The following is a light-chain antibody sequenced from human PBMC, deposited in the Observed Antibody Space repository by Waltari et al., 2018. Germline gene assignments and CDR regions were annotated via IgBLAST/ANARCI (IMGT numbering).Light chain of an antibody. Sequence: QSVLTPPPSVSGAPGQRVTISCPGSSSNIGTTYDIQWYQQVPGTAPKLLMYGNNNRPSGVPDRFSGSKSGTSASLAITGLQAEDEADYYCQSYDSSLSVVIFGGGTKLTVL. CDR1: SSNIGTTYD. CDR2: GNN. J-gene: IGLJ2*01. CDR3: QSYDSSLSVVI. V-gene: IGLV1-40*01.